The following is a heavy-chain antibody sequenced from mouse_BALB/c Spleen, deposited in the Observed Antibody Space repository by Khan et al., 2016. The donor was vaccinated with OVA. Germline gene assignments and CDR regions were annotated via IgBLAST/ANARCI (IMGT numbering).Heavy chain of an antibody. CDR3: VRENYYGSSHYAMDY. CDR1: GYTFTSYW. V-gene: IGHV1S41*01. J-gene: IGHJ4*01. Sequence: DLVKPGASVKLSCKASGYTFTSYWINWIKQRPGQGLEWIGRISPGSGTHYYNEMFKGKATLTVDTSSSTAYIQLSSLSSEDSAVYFCVRENYYGSSHYAMDYWGQGTSGTVSS. D-gene: IGHD1-1*01. CDR2: ISPGSGTH.